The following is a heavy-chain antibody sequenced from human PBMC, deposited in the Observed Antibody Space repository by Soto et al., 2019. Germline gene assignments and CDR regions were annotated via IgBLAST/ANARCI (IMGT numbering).Heavy chain of an antibody. CDR3: ARAEGYSYGNYYYYYMDV. CDR2: IYHSGST. J-gene: IGHJ6*03. V-gene: IGHV4-4*02. CDR1: SGSISSSNW. Sequence: SETLSLTCAVSSGSISSSNWWSWVRQPPGKGLEWIGEIYHSGSTNYNPSLKSRVTISVDKSKNQFSLKLSSVTAADTAVYYCARAEGYSYGNYYYYYMDVWGKGTTVTVSS. D-gene: IGHD5-18*01.